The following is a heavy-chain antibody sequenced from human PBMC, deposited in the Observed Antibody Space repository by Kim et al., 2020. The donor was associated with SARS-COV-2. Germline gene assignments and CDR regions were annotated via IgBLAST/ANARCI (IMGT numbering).Heavy chain of an antibody. V-gene: IGHV3-30*01. Sequence: YADSVKGRFTISRDNSKNTLYLQMNSLRAEDTAVYYCASFKWELLAGGDYWGQGTLVTVSS. J-gene: IGHJ4*02. CDR3: ASFKWELLAGGDY. D-gene: IGHD1-26*01.